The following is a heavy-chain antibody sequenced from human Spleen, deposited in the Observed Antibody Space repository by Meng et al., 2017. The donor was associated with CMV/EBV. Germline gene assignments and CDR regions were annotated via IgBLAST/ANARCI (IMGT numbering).Heavy chain of an antibody. Sequence: GGSLRLSCAASGFIFSNYEMNWVRQAPGKGLEWVSYISKSGNSIMYADSVKGRFVISRDNAKKSLFLQMNSLRAEDTAVYYCARALGVVGAIRSFQHWGQGTLVTVSS. CDR2: ISKSGNSI. D-gene: IGHD1-26*01. J-gene: IGHJ1*01. CDR1: GFIFSNYE. V-gene: IGHV3-48*03. CDR3: ARALGVVGAIRSFQH.